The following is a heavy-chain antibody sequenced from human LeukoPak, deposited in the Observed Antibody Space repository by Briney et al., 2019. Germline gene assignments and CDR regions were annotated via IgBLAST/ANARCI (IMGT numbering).Heavy chain of an antibody. CDR1: GGTFSSYA. Sequence: SVKVSCKASGGTFSSYAISWVRQAPGQGLEWMGRIIPILCIANYAQEFQGRVTITADKSTSTAYMELSSLRSEDTAVYYCARDTSLAVLDPPNNWFDPWGQGTLVTVSS. J-gene: IGHJ5*02. CDR3: ARDTSLAVLDPPNNWFDP. CDR2: IIPILCIA. D-gene: IGHD2-8*02. V-gene: IGHV1-69*04.